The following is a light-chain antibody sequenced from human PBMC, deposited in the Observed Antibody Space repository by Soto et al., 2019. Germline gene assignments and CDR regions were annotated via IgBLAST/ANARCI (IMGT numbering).Light chain of an antibody. J-gene: IGLJ2*01. CDR2: LSSDGSH. CDR1: SGHSSYA. CDR3: QTWDTGARVV. V-gene: IGLV4-69*01. Sequence: QPVLTQSPSASASLGASVKLTCTLSSGHSSYAIAWHQQQPEKGPRYLMKLSSDGSHSKGDGIPDRFSGSSAGAERYLTISSPPSEDEADYYCQTWDTGARVVFGGGTQLTVL.